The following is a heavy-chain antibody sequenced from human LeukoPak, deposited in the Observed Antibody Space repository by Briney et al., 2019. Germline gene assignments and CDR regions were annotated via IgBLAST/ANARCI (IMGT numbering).Heavy chain of an antibody. V-gene: IGHV1-3*01. D-gene: IGHD1-26*01. Sequence: ASVKVSCKASGYTFTSYAMHWVRQAPGQRPEWIGWINAVSGNTKYSQKFQGRVTITRDTSASTAYMELSSLRSEDTAVYYCARGIVSGSYEGDDYWGQGTLVTVSS. CDR2: INAVSGNT. J-gene: IGHJ4*02. CDR1: GYTFTSYA. CDR3: ARGIVSGSYEGDDY.